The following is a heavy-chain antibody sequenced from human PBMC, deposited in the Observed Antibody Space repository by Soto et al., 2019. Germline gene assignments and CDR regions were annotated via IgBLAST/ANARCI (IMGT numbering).Heavy chain of an antibody. Sequence: QLQLQESGPGLVKPSETLSLTCTVSGGSISSSTYYWGWIRQPPGKGLEWIGSFYYSGSTYYNPSLKSPVTIPVDTSKNQFSLNLSSVTAADRAVYYCARQYCSGGSCYGVVYWYFDLWGRGSLVTFS. CDR1: GGSISSSTYY. V-gene: IGHV4-39*01. CDR2: FYYSGST. D-gene: IGHD2-15*01. CDR3: ARQYCSGGSCYGVVYWYFDL. J-gene: IGHJ2*01.